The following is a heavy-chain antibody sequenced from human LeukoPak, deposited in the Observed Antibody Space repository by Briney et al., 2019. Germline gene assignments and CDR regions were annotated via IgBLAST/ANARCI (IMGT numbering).Heavy chain of an antibody. CDR2: IIPIFGTA. D-gene: IGHD3-3*01. J-gene: IGHJ6*03. V-gene: IGHV1-69*05. Sequence: SVKVSCKASGGTFSSYAISWVRQAPGQGLGWMGGIIPIFGTANYAQKLQGRVTITTDESPSTAYMELSSLRSEDTAVYYCAREGRITIFGVVKKAYYYIDVWGKGTTVTVSS. CDR3: AREGRITIFGVVKKAYYYIDV. CDR1: GGTFSSYA.